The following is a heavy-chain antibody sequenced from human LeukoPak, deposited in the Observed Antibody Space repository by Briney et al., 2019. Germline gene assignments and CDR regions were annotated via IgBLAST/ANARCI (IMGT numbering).Heavy chain of an antibody. Sequence: SETLSLTCTVSGGSNSSSTYYWGWIRQPPGKGLEWIGSIYYSGNTYYNPSLKSRVTISVDTSKNQFSLKLSSVTAAGTAVYYCASYVSTPSRRNLDCWGQGTLVTVSS. D-gene: IGHD2-2*01. V-gene: IGHV4-39*01. CDR1: GGSNSSSTYY. CDR3: ASYVSTPSRRNLDC. J-gene: IGHJ4*02. CDR2: IYYSGNT.